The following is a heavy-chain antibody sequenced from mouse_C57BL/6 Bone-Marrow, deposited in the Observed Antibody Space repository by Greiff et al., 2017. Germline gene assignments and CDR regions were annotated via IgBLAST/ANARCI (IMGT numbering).Heavy chain of an antibody. V-gene: IGHV5-9*01. CDR1: GFAFSSYT. J-gene: IGHJ3*01. CDR3: ASDPLFAY. CDR2: ISGGGGNT. Sequence: EVKLMESGGGLVKPGGSLKLSCAASGFAFSSYTMSWVRQTPEKRLEWVATISGGGGNTYYPDSVKGRFTISRDNAKNTLYLQMSSLRSEDTALYYCASDPLFAYWGQGTLVTVSA.